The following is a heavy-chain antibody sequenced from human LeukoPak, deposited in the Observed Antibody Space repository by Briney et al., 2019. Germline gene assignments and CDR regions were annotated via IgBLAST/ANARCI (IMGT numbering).Heavy chain of an antibody. CDR3: ARDPADERGYSYGGFDY. CDR2: IYYSGST. J-gene: IGHJ4*02. CDR1: GGSISSYY. Sequence: SETLSLTCTVSGGSISSYYWSWIRQPPGKGLEWIGYIYYSGSTNYNPSLKSRVTISVDTSKNQFSLKLSSVTAADTAVYYCARDPADERGYSYGGFDYWGQGTLVTVSS. V-gene: IGHV4-59*12. D-gene: IGHD5-18*01.